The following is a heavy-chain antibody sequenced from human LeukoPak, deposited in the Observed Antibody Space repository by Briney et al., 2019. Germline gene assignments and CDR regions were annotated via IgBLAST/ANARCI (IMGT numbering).Heavy chain of an antibody. J-gene: IGHJ1*01. D-gene: IGHD3-22*01. V-gene: IGHV1-46*04. CDR3: ARGGNEVVADAEYFQH. CDR1: GYTFTNYY. CDR2: INPSGGST. Sequence: ASVKVSCMASGYTFTNYYMHCMRQAPGQGFEWMGIINPSGGSTMYAQKLQGRVTLTRDMSTSTVYMELSSLRSEDTAVYYCARGGNEVVADAEYFQHWGQGTLVTVSS.